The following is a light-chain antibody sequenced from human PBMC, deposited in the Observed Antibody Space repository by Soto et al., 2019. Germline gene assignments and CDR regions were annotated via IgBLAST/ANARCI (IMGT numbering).Light chain of an antibody. J-gene: IGKJ1*01. CDR3: IQFSHFPPT. V-gene: IGKV2-24*01. CDR1: QSLVYSDGNTY. CDR2: QVS. Sequence: VLTQTPLSSPVTLGQPASISCRSSQSLVYSDGNTYLSWLQQRPGQPPRLLIYQVSNRFSGVPDRFSGRGAATDFTLKFSRVEAEDVGVYSCIQFSHFPPTFGQGTKVEIK.